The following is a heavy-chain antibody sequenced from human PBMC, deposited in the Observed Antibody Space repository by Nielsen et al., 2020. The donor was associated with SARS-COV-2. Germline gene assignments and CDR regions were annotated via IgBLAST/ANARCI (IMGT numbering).Heavy chain of an antibody. D-gene: IGHD6-19*01. V-gene: IGHV3-21*01. CDR3: ARESVTGTDAFDI. CDR1: GFTFSSDW. CDR2: ISAST. Sequence: GESLKISCAVSGFTFSSDWMSWVRQAPGKGLEWVSAISASTYYADSAKGRFTISRDNAENSLSLQMNSLRAEDTAVYYCARESVTGTDAFDIWGQGTVVTVSS. J-gene: IGHJ3*02.